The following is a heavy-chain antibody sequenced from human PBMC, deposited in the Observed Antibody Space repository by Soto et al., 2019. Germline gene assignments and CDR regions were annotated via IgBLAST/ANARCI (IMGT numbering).Heavy chain of an antibody. Sequence: GASVKVSCKASGGTFSSYAISWVRQAPGQGLEWMGGIIPIFGTANYAQKFQGRVTITADESTSTAYMELSSLRSEDTAVYYCARAQKLLGGYSYGYDGYYYYGMDVWGQGTTVTVSS. J-gene: IGHJ6*02. CDR1: GGTFSSYA. V-gene: IGHV1-69*13. D-gene: IGHD5-18*01. CDR2: IIPIFGTA. CDR3: ARAQKLLGGYSYGYDGYYYYGMDV.